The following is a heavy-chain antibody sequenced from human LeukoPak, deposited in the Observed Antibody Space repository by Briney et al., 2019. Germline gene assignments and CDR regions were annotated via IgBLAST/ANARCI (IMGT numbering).Heavy chain of an antibody. Sequence: PSENLSLTCTVSGGSISSYYWSWIRQPPGKGLEGIGYLYYSGSTNYNPSLKSRVTISVDTSKSQFSLKLSSVNAADTAVYYCARDSRARDAFDIWGQGTMVTVSS. CDR2: LYYSGST. V-gene: IGHV4-59*01. CDR3: ARDSRARDAFDI. CDR1: GGSISSYY. D-gene: IGHD6-6*01. J-gene: IGHJ3*02.